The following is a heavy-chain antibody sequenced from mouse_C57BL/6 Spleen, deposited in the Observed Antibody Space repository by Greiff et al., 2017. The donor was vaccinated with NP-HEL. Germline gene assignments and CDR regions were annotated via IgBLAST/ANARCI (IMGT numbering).Heavy chain of an antibody. CDR2: IYPSDSET. D-gene: IGHD2-12*01. J-gene: IGHJ4*01. CDR1: GYTFTSYW. CDR3: ARSYYNAMDY. V-gene: IGHV1-61*01. Sequence: QVQLQQPGAELVRPGSSVKLSCKASGYTFTSYWMDWVKQRPGQGLEWIGNIYPSDSETPYNQKFKDKATLTVDKSSSTAYMQLSSLTSEDSAVYYCARSYYNAMDYWGQGTSVTVSS.